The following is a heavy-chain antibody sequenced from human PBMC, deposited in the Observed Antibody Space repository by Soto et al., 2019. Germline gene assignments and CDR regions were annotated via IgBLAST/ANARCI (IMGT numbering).Heavy chain of an antibody. CDR2: IKQDGSEK. CDR3: ATENLRSLDR. Sequence: GGSLRLSCAASGFTFSSCWMTWVRQAPGKGLEWVANIKQDGSEKNYVDSVKGRFTVSRDNAKNSLYLQMSSLRAEDTAVYYCATENLRSLDRWGQGTLVTVSS. V-gene: IGHV3-7*01. CDR1: GFTFSSCW. D-gene: IGHD5-12*01. J-gene: IGHJ5*02.